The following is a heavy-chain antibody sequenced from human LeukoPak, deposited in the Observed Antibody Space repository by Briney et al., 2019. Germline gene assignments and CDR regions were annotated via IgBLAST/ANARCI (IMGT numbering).Heavy chain of an antibody. J-gene: IGHJ4*02. V-gene: IGHV1-2*02. CDR1: GYTFTAYY. Sequence: EASVKVSCKTSGYTFTAYYMYWLRQAPGQGLECMGWIYPNSGATGYAQNFQGRVTMTRDTSVSTIYMELSRLRSDDTAVYYCARDGVSTTPDFDYWGQGTLATVSS. CDR3: ARDGVSTTPDFDY. D-gene: IGHD2-8*01. CDR2: IYPNSGAT.